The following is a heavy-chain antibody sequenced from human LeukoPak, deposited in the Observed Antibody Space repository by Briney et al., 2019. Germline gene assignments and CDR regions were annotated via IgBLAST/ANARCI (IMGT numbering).Heavy chain of an antibody. CDR3: ARDACSGVTCYDY. V-gene: IGHV4-4*07. D-gene: IGHD2-15*01. Sequence: SETLSLTCTVSGGSISSYYWTWSRQPAGKGLEWIGHIYPSGSTNNNPSLKSRVTLSADTSKNQFSLKLTSVTAADTAVYYCARDACSGVTCYDYWGQGTLVTVSS. CDR2: IYPSGST. CDR1: GGSISSYY. J-gene: IGHJ4*02.